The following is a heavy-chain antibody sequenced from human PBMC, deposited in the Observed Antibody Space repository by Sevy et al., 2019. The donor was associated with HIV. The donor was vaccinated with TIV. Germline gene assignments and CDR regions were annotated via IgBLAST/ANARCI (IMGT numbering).Heavy chain of an antibody. CDR3: VGGNHVYYFDY. J-gene: IGHJ4*02. D-gene: IGHD4-4*01. Sequence: SETLSLTCAVSRFSISSGYYWGWVRQPPGKGLEWIGGIYHTGSTYYNSSLKSRVTISVDTSKNQISLKLNSMTAADTAMYFCVGGNHVYYFDYWGQGNLVTVSS. CDR2: IYHTGST. V-gene: IGHV4-38-2*01. CDR1: RFSISSGYY.